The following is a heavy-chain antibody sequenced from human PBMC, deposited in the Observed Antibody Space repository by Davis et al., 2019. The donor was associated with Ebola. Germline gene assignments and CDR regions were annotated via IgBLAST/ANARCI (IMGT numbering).Heavy chain of an antibody. J-gene: IGHJ4*02. CDR3: ASLQNDSGY. V-gene: IGHV3-7*01. Sequence: GESLKISCAASGFTFSSYWMSWVRQAPGKGLEWVANIKQDGSEKYYVDSVKGRFTISRDNSKNTLYLQMNSLTDEDTAVYYCASLQNDSGYWGQGTLVTVSS. CDR2: IKQDGSEK. D-gene: IGHD1-1*01. CDR1: GFTFSSYW.